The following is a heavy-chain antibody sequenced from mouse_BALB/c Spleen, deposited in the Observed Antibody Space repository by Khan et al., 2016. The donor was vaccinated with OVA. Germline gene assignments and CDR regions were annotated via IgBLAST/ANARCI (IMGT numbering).Heavy chain of an antibody. J-gene: IGHJ2*01. V-gene: IGHV3-2*02. CDR3: ARSGTISPVVFTAFSF. D-gene: IGHD3-1*01. Sequence: EVQLQESGPGLVKPSQSLSLTCTVTGYSITSDYAWNWIRQFPGNRMEWMGYIKYSGINSYNPSLKSRISINRDTYKNQFFMTLNSVNTEDTAPSSCARSGTISPVVFTAFSFWGQRPPLTVSS. CDR2: IKYSGIN. CDR1: GYSITSDYA.